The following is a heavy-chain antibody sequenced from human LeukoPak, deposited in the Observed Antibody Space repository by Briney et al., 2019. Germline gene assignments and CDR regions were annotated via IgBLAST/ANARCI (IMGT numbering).Heavy chain of an antibody. D-gene: IGHD2-2*01. CDR1: GFTFSSYS. V-gene: IGHV3-21*01. Sequence: GGSLRLSCAASGFTFSSYSMNWVRQAPGKGLEWVSSISSSSSYIYYADSVKGRFTISRDNAKNSLYLQMNSLRAEDTAVYYCAREPDALAAMPVGPGHYYYYGMDVWGQGTTVTVSS. CDR2: ISSSSSYI. J-gene: IGHJ6*02. CDR3: AREPDALAAMPVGPGHYYYYGMDV.